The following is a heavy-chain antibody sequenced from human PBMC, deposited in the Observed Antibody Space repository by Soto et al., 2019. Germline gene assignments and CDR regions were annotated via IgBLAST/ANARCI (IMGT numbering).Heavy chain of an antibody. D-gene: IGHD3-10*01. CDR3: AKSGLGYGMDV. V-gene: IGHV3-30*18. J-gene: IGHJ6*02. Sequence: QVQLVESGGGVVQPGRSLRLSCAASGFPFRGYGMHWVRQAPGKGLGWVAVISFDGSNKYYADSVKGRFTISRDNSRNPLYLQMNSLRAEDTAVYYCAKSGLGYGMDVWGPGTTVTVSS. CDR1: GFPFRGYG. CDR2: ISFDGSNK.